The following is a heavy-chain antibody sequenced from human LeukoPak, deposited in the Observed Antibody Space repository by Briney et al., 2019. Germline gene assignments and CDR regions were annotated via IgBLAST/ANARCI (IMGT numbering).Heavy chain of an antibody. J-gene: IGHJ4*02. Sequence: GGSLRLSCAASGFTFSTHWMSWVRQAPGKGLEWVANIKQDGSEKYYVDSVKGRFTISRDNAKNSLYLQMNSLRAEDTAVYYCARDYGLYYFDYWGQGTLVTVSS. CDR1: GFTFSTHW. V-gene: IGHV3-7*01. CDR2: IKQDGSEK. CDR3: ARDYGLYYFDY. D-gene: IGHD3-16*01.